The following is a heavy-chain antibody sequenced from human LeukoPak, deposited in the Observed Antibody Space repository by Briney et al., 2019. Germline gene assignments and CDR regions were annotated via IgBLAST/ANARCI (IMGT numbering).Heavy chain of an antibody. CDR2: INAGNGNT. CDR1: GYTFTSYA. J-gene: IGHJ4*02. D-gene: IGHD1-26*01. V-gene: IGHV1-3*01. CDR3: AGARGGSYRPFDY. Sequence: ASVKVSCKASGYTFTSYAMHWVRQAPGQRLEWMGWINAGNGNTKYSQKFQGRVTITRDTSASTAYMELSSLRSEDTAVYYCAGARGGSYRPFDYWGQGTLVTVSS.